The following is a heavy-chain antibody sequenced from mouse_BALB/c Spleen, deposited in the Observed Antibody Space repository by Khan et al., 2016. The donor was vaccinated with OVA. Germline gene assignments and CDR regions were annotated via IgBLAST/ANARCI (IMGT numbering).Heavy chain of an antibody. Sequence: EVQLQQSGPELVKPGASVKIPCKASGYTFTDYNMDWVKQSHGKTLEWIGEINPNNGAAFYNQKFKGKATLTVDKSASTAYMELRSLTSEDTAVYFCARGDYDSRGARFAYWGQGTLVTVSA. CDR1: GYTFTDYN. D-gene: IGHD1-1*01. CDR3: ARGDYDSRGARFAY. J-gene: IGHJ3*01. CDR2: INPNNGAA. V-gene: IGHV1-18*01.